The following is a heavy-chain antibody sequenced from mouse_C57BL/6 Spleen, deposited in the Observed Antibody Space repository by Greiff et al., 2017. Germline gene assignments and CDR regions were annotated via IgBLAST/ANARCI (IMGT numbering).Heavy chain of an antibody. Sequence: EVQLQQSGGGLVQPKGSLKLSCAASGFSFNTYAMNWVRQAPGKGLEWVARIRSKSNNYATYYADSVKDRFTISRDDSESMLYLQMNNLKTEDTAMYYCVRQDYDYDGRGWYFDVWGTGTTVTVSS. V-gene: IGHV10-1*01. CDR3: VRQDYDYDGRGWYFDV. CDR2: IRSKSNNYAT. CDR1: GFSFNTYA. D-gene: IGHD2-4*01. J-gene: IGHJ1*03.